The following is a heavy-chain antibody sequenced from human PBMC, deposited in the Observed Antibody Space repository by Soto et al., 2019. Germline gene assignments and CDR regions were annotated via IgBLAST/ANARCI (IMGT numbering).Heavy chain of an antibody. CDR2: IYYSGST. J-gene: IGHJ4*02. Sequence: ETLSLTCTVTVGSIRSSSYYWCWILQPPGKRLEWIGSIYYSGSTYYNPSLKSRVTISVDTSKNQFSLKLSSVTAADTAVYYCARQNYDILTGYYTGSCFDYWGQGTLVTVS. CDR1: VGSIRSSSYY. CDR3: ARQNYDILTGYYTGSCFDY. D-gene: IGHD3-9*01. V-gene: IGHV4-39*01.